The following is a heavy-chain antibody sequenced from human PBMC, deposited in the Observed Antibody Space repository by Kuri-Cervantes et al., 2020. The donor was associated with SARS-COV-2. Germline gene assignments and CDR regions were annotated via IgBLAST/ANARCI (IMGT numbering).Heavy chain of an antibody. Sequence: ASVKVSCKASGYTFTSYGISWVRQAPGQGLEWMGWISAYNGNTNYAQKLQGRVTMTTDTSTSTAYMELRSPRSDDTAVYYCARGEVEVVVAATPHYFDYWGQGTLVTVSS. CDR3: ARGEVEVVVAATPHYFDY. CDR1: GYTFTSYG. J-gene: IGHJ4*02. CDR2: ISAYNGNT. D-gene: IGHD2-15*01. V-gene: IGHV1-18*01.